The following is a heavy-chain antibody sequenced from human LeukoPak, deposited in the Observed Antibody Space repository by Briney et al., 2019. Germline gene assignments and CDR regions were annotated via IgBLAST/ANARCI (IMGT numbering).Heavy chain of an antibody. CDR3: ARTSDTAMVRPPYDYYGMDV. CDR1: GYTFTSYY. Sequence: ASVKVSCKASGYTFTSYYMHWVRQAPGQVLEWMGIINPSGGSTSYAQKFQGRVTMTRDTSTSTVYMELSSLRSEDTAVYYCARTSDTAMVRPPYDYYGMDVWGQGTTVTVSS. V-gene: IGHV1-46*01. J-gene: IGHJ6*02. D-gene: IGHD5-18*01. CDR2: INPSGGST.